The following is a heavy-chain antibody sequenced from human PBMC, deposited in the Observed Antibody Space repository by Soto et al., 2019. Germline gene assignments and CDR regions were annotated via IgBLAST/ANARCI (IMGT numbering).Heavy chain of an antibody. V-gene: IGHV1-69*06. CDR3: ARGWETVGTTTPFAY. CDR2: IIPLFGTP. Sequence: SVKVSCKASGGTFGNYAINWVRQAPGQGLEWMGGIIPLFGTPNYAQKFQGRVTFTAHKSTSTAYMELRSLRSDDTAVYYCARGWETVGTTTPFAYWGQGTLVTVSS. CDR1: GGTFGNYA. J-gene: IGHJ4*02. D-gene: IGHD1-26*01.